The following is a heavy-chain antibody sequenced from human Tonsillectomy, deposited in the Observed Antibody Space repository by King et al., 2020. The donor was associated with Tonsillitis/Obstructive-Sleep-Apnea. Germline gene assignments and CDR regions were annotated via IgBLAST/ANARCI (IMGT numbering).Heavy chain of an antibody. CDR1: GYTFTSYA. Sequence: QLVQSGAEVKKPGASVKVSCKASGYTFTSYAMHWVRQAPGQRLEWMGWINAGNGNTKYSQKFQGRVTITRDTSASAAYMELSSLSSEDTAVYYCASGQLLEAFDYWGQGTLVTVSS. V-gene: IGHV1-3*01. CDR3: ASGQLLEAFDY. J-gene: IGHJ4*02. CDR2: INAGNGNT. D-gene: IGHD1-7*01.